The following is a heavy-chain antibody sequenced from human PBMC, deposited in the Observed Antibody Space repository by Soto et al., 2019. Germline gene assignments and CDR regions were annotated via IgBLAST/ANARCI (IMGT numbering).Heavy chain of an antibody. J-gene: IGHJ6*02. CDR1: GFTFRSYS. CDR2: ITRDSTYI. D-gene: IGHD2-15*01. Sequence: GGSLRLSCAASGFTFRSYSMNWVRQAPGKGPEWVSSITRDSTYIYYAASMKGRFTISRDDAKNSLYLQMESLGAEDTAIYYCARDRFCSGGTCYPLFGMDVWGQGTTVTVSS. CDR3: ARDRFCSGGTCYPLFGMDV. V-gene: IGHV3-21*01.